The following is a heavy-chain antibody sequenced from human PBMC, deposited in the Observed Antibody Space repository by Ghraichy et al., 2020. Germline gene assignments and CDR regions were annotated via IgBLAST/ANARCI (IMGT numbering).Heavy chain of an antibody. CDR1: NGSISSSSYY. V-gene: IGHV4-39*01. J-gene: IGHJ4*02. Sequence: SETLSLTCTVSNGSISSSSYYWGWIRQPPGKGLEWIGSIYYSGSTYFNPSLKSRVTISVDTSKNQFSLKLSSVTAADTAVYYCASQRGAVMITFFAYHFDYWGQGTLVTVSS. CDR2: IYYSGST. CDR3: ASQRGAVMITFFAYHFDY. D-gene: IGHD3-16*01.